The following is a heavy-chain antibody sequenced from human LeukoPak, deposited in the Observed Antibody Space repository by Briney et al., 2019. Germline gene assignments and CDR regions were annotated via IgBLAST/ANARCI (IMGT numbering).Heavy chain of an antibody. CDR1: GFTFSSYA. Sequence: GGSLRLSCAASGFTFSSYAMSWVRQAPGKGLEWVSAISGSGGSTYYADSVKGRFTLSRDNSKNTLYLQMNSLRAEDTAIYYCAQKSGDLVDTKRKNFDYWGQGTLVTVSS. D-gene: IGHD5-12*01. J-gene: IGHJ4*02. CDR2: ISGSGGST. V-gene: IGHV3-23*01. CDR3: AQKSGDLVDTKRKNFDY.